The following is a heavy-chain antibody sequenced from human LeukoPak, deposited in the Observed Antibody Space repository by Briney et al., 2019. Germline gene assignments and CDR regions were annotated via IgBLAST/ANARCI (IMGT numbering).Heavy chain of an antibody. CDR2: FDPEDGET. D-gene: IGHD3-16*01. CDR1: GYTLTELS. CDR3: ARDGGSYGDCPH. V-gene: IGHV1-24*01. Sequence: ASVKVSCKVSGYTLTELSMHWVRQAPGKGLEWMGGFDPEDGETIYAQKFQGRVTMTRDTSMSTVYMDLSSLRSEDTAVYYCARDGGSYGDCPHWGQGTLVTVSS. J-gene: IGHJ1*01.